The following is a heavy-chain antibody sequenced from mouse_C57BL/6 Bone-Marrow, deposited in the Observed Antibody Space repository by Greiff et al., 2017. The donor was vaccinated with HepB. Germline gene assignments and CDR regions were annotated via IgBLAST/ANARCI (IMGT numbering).Heavy chain of an antibody. CDR1: GYTFTSYW. CDR3: GLNGAIDY. CDR2: IHPNSGST. Sequence: QVHVKQPGAELVKPGASVKLSCKASGYTFTSYWMHWVKQRPGQGLEWIGMIHPNSGSTNYNEKFKSKATLTVDKSSSTAYMQLSSLTSEDSAVYYCGLNGAIDYWGQGTTLTVSS. D-gene: IGHD1-3*01. V-gene: IGHV1-64*01. J-gene: IGHJ2*01.